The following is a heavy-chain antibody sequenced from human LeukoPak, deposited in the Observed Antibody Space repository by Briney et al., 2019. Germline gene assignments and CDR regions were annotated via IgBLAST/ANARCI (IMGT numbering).Heavy chain of an antibody. CDR3: ARDASAAGT. CDR1: GFTFSSFE. CDR2: ISSGGSTI. J-gene: IGHJ4*02. Sequence: PGGSLRLSCAASGFTFSSFEMKWVRQAPGKGLEWVSYISSGGSTIYYADSVKGRFTISRDNAKNSLYLQMNSLRAEDTAVYYCARDASAAGTWGQGTLVTVSS. V-gene: IGHV3-48*03. D-gene: IGHD6-13*01.